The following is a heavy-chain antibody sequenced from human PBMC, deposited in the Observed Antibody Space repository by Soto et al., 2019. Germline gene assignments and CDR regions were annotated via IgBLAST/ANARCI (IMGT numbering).Heavy chain of an antibody. J-gene: IGHJ3*02. Sequence: PSETLSLTCAVSGGSISSSNWWSWVRQPPGKGLEWIGEIYYSGSTYYNPSLKSRVTISVDTSKNQFSLKLSSVTAADTAVYYCARGAALDAFDIWGQGTMVTVSS. CDR2: IYYSGST. D-gene: IGHD3-16*01. V-gene: IGHV4-4*02. CDR3: ARGAALDAFDI. CDR1: GGSISSSNW.